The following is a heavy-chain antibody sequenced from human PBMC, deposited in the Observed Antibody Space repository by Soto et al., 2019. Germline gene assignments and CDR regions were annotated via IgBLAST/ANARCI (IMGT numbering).Heavy chain of an antibody. V-gene: IGHV3-23*01. J-gene: IGHJ4*02. CDR2: IGVGGSRT. D-gene: IGHD3-3*02. CDR1: GFTFGNYA. Sequence: EVQLLDSGGGLVQPGGSLTLACAASGFTFGNYAMSWLRQARGKGLEWVSAIGVGGSRTYYADSVKGRFTISRDSSRNTLYLQMNSLRAEDTAVYYGVLGISYYWDYWGQGTLVTVSS. CDR3: VLGISYYWDY.